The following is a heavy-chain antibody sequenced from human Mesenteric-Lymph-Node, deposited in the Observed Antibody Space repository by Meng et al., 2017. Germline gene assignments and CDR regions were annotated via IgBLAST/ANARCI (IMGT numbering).Heavy chain of an antibody. CDR1: GYTFNNHG. CDR3: ARDIGEREDYFDY. J-gene: IGHJ4*02. Sequence: QVQMEESGSEVKKPGASVEVSCKASGYTFNNHGFSWVRQAPGQGLEWMGWISAYSGDANYEQKLQGRVTMTIDTSTTTAYMELRSLRSDDTAVYYCARDIGEREDYFDYWGQGTLVTVSS. D-gene: IGHD1-26*01. CDR2: ISAYSGDA. V-gene: IGHV1-18*01.